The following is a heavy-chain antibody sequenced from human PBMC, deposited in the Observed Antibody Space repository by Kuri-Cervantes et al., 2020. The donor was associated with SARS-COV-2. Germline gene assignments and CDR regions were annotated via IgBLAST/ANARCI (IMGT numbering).Heavy chain of an antibody. D-gene: IGHD3-16*02. CDR1: ENTFISYD. V-gene: IGHV1-8*01. J-gene: IGHJ5*02. CDR2: RNPNRSNT. CDR3: ARGGIVTIRTGSEPPLS. Sequence: ASVKVSCKASENTFISYDINWVRQGTGQGLEWMGWRNPNRSNTACAQKFQGRVTMTRDTSTSTVYMGLSSLRSEDTAVYYCARGGIVTIRTGSEPPLSWGQGTLVTVSS.